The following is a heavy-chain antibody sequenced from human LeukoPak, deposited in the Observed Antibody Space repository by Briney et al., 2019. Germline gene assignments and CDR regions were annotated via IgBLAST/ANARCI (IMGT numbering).Heavy chain of an antibody. V-gene: IGHV4-4*02. CDR1: GGSISSSNW. CDR2: IYHSGST. J-gene: IGHJ6*04. CDR3: ARHYGSGSYYYYYYGMDV. D-gene: IGHD3-10*01. Sequence: PSETLSLTCAVSGGSISSSNWWSWVRQPPGKGLEWIGEIYHSGSTNYNPSLKSRVTISVDKSKNQFSLKLSSVTAADTAVYYCARHYGSGSYYYYYYGMDVWGKGTTVTVSS.